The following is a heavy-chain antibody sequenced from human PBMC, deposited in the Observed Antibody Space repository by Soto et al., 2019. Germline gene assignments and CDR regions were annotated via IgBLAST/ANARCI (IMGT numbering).Heavy chain of an antibody. CDR2: INSDGRCT. V-gene: IGHV3-74*01. Sequence: GGSMRLSCPAAAFTFDTNWIQWVRPERGKGLAWVSGINSDGRCTTYADSVKGRFTITRDNAKNNRYLQMNSLRAEETAVYYRARAYYYATSGIWCFDYWGQGTRVTVSS. CDR1: AFTFDTNW. J-gene: IGHJ4*02. CDR3: ARAYYYATSGIWCFDY. D-gene: IGHD3-22*01.